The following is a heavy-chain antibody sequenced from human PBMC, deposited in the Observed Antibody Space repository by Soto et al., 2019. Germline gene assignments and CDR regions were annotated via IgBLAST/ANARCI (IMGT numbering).Heavy chain of an antibody. CDR3: ARDQRIQLWPSQEYYYYYGMDV. V-gene: IGHV3-30-3*01. J-gene: IGHJ6*02. Sequence: GGSLRLSCAASGFTFSSYAMHWVRQAPGKGLEWVAVISYDGSNKYYADSVKGRFTISRDNSKNTLYLQMNSLRAEDTAVYYCARDQRIQLWPSQEYYYYYGMDVWGQGTTVTVSS. CDR2: ISYDGSNK. D-gene: IGHD5-18*01. CDR1: GFTFSSYA.